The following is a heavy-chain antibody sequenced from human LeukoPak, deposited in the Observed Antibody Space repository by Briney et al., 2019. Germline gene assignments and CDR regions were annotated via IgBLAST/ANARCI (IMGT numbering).Heavy chain of an antibody. V-gene: IGHV1-18*01. D-gene: IGHD5-18*01. CDR2: ISAYNGNT. CDR3: ARDYLESYSYGPGNFDY. Sequence: ASVKVSCKASGYTFSNYGINWVRQAPGQGLEWMGWISAYNGNTNYAQKIQGRVTMTTDTSTGTAYMELRSLRSDDTAVYYCARDYLESYSYGPGNFDYWGQGTLVTVSS. J-gene: IGHJ4*02. CDR1: GYTFSNYG.